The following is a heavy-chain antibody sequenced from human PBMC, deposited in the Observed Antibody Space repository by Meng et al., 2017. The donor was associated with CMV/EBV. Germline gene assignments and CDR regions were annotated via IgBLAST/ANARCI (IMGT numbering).Heavy chain of an antibody. Sequence: GGSLRLSCAASGFTFSDYYMSWIRQAPGKGLEWVSYISSSGSTIYYADSVKGRFTISRDNARNSLYLQMNSLRAEDTAVYYCARDRGVVVPAVVWWGTENYYYGMDVWGQGTTVTVSS. CDR2: ISSSGSTI. V-gene: IGHV3-11*01. J-gene: IGHJ6*02. CDR3: ARDRGVVVPAVVWWGTENYYYGMDV. D-gene: IGHD2-2*01. CDR1: GFTFSDYY.